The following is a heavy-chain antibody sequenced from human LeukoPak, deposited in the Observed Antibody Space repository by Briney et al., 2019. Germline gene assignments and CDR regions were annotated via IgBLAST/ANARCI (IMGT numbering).Heavy chain of an antibody. J-gene: IGHJ5*02. V-gene: IGHV1-2*02. CDR2: INPNSGGT. D-gene: IGHD3-9*01. Sequence: ASVKVSCKASGYTFTGYYMHWVRQAPGQGLEWMGWINPNSGGTNYAQKFQGRVTMTRDTSISTAYMELSRLRSDDTAVYYCARDGPEDYDILTGYYLSSWFDPWGQGTLVTVSS. CDR1: GYTFTGYY. CDR3: ARDGPEDYDILTGYYLSSWFDP.